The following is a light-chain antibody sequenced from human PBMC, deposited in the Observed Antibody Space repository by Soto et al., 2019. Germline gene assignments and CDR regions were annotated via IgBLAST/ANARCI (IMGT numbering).Light chain of an antibody. CDR3: KHYNSYADP. V-gene: IGKV1-5*03. Sequence: DIRMTRSPSSLSASVGDTISITCRSFQTISSWLAWYQQKPGKAPKLLIYKASTLKSGVPSRFSRSGSGKEFTLTISSLQRDDFATYYCKHYNSYADPFGQGTKVEIX. CDR2: KAS. J-gene: IGKJ1*01. CDR1: QTISSW.